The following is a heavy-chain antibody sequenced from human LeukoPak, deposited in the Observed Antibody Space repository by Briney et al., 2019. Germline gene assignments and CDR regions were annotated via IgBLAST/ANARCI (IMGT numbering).Heavy chain of an antibody. CDR3: ARMELLPWGYFDY. J-gene: IGHJ4*02. CDR1: GGSISSYY. CDR2: IYYSGST. Sequence: SGTLSLTCAVSGGSISSYYWSWIRQPPGKGLEWIGYIYYSGSTNYNPSLKSRVTISVDTSKNQFSLKLSSVTAADTAVYYCARMELLPWGYFDYWGQGTLVTVSS. V-gene: IGHV4-59*01. D-gene: IGHD1-26*01.